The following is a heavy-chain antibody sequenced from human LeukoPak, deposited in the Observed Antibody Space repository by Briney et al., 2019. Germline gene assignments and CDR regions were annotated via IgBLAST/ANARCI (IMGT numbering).Heavy chain of an antibody. CDR3: ASFRTGYSYYFDY. V-gene: IGHV3-21*01. CDR1: GFTFSDYS. J-gene: IGHJ4*02. Sequence: GGALRLSCAASGFTFSDYSMNWVRQTPGRGLEWVSSISPSGRSISYADSVKGRFTISRDNAKNSLYLQMSSLRAEDTAVYYCASFRTGYSYYFDYWGQGILVTVSS. CDR2: ISPSGRSI. D-gene: IGHD3/OR15-3a*01.